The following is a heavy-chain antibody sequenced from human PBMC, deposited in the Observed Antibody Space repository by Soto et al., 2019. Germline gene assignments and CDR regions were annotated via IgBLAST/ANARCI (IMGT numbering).Heavy chain of an antibody. D-gene: IGHD5-18*01. Sequence: WGSLILSCSFSGFIFNISAMYWVRQAPGKGLEFASAISNNGGSTYYADSVRGRFTISRDNSKNTLYLQMSSLRAEDSAVYYCVKASYTYGYSGFDIWGQGTMVTVSS. J-gene: IGHJ3*02. CDR3: VKASYTYGYSGFDI. CDR1: GFIFNISA. V-gene: IGHV3-64D*06. CDR2: ISNNGGST.